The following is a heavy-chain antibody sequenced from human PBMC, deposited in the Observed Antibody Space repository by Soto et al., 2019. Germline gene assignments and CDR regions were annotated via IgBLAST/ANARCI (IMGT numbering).Heavy chain of an antibody. CDR3: ARVASYGDYGGPSVWFDP. V-gene: IGHV4-30-2*01. J-gene: IGHJ5*02. Sequence: QLQLQESGSGLVKPSQTLSLTCAVSGGSISSGGYSWSWIRQPPGKGLEWIGYIYHSGSTYYNPSLKSRVTISVDRSKNQFSLKLSSVTAADTAVYYCARVASYGDYGGPSVWFDPWGQGTLVTVSS. CDR1: GGSISSGGYS. D-gene: IGHD4-17*01. CDR2: IYHSGST.